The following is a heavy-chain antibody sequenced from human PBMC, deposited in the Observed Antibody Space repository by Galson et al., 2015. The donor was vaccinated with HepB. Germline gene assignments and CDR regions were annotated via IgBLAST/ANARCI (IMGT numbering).Heavy chain of an antibody. D-gene: IGHD2-15*01. CDR2: INSDGSST. V-gene: IGHV3-74*01. CDR1: GFTFSSYW. J-gene: IGHJ4*02. CDR3: AREGSYCSGGSCPRPPDATYPGY. Sequence: SLRLSCAASGFTFSSYWMHWVRQAPGKGLVWVSRINSDGSSTSYADSVKGRFTISRDNAKNTLYLQMNSLRAEDTAVYYCAREGSYCSGGSCPRPPDATYPGYWGQGTLVTVSS.